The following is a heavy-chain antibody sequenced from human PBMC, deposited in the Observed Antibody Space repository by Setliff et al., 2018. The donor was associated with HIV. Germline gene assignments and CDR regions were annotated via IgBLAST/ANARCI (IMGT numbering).Heavy chain of an antibody. CDR2: IYYSGST. Sequence: ESGPTLVNPTQTLTLTCTFSEFSLSNSGVGVGWIRQPPGKALEWIGYIYYSGSTKYNPSLKSRVTISADTSKNQFSLNLSSVTAAETAVYYCARVGYHGSGRYSFDYWGQGTLVTVSS. CDR1: EFSLSNSGVG. J-gene: IGHJ4*02. V-gene: IGHV4-61*05. D-gene: IGHD3-10*01. CDR3: ARVGYHGSGRYSFDY.